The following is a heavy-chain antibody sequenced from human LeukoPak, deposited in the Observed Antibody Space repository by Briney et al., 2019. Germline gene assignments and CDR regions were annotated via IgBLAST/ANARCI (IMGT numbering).Heavy chain of an antibody. V-gene: IGHV3-7*03. J-gene: IGHJ4*02. CDR1: GFTFSSYW. D-gene: IGHD2-15*01. CDR2: IKKDGSEK. Sequence: GGSLRLSCAASGFTFSSYWMSWVRQAPGKGLEWVANIKKDGSEKYYVDSVKGRFTISRDNSKNTLYLQMNSLRAEDTAVYYCARSGLNRFDYWGQGTLVTVSS. CDR3: ARSGLNRFDY.